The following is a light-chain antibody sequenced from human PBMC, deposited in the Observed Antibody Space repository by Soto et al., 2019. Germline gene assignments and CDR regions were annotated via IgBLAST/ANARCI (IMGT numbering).Light chain of an antibody. CDR3: QQYNNWPFS. Sequence: EIVMTQSPAALSVSPGERATLSCRAGQGVTTNFAWYQQKSGQSPSLLIYDVFIRATGVPARFSGTGSETDFTLTISGLQSEDSAVYSCQQYNNWPFSFGQGTRL. J-gene: IGKJ5*01. CDR1: QGVTTN. CDR2: DVF. V-gene: IGKV3-15*01.